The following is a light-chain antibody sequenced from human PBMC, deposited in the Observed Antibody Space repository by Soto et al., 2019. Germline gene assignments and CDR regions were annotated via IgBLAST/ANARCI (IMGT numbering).Light chain of an antibody. J-gene: IGKJ1*01. CDR3: QQYNSYST. CDR2: QAS. V-gene: IGKV1-5*03. Sequence: DIQMTQSPSTLSASVGDRVTISCRASQSISSWLAWYQQKPGKAPKLLIYQASSLEAEVPSRFSGSGSGTEFTLTFSSLQPDDFATYYCQQYNSYSTFGQGTKVEIK. CDR1: QSISSW.